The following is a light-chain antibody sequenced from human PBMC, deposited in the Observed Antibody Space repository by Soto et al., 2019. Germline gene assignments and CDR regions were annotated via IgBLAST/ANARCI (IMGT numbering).Light chain of an antibody. V-gene: IGKV1-39*01. CDR2: TSS. CDR3: QQSYSTPPT. CDR1: QSIGRN. Sequence: DIQMTQSPASLSASVGDRVTISCRASQSIGRNLNWYQQKPGKAPTLLIFTSSSLQSGVPSRFSGSGSGTDFIPTISSLQPKDFATYYCQQSYSTPPTLGQGTKVDIK. J-gene: IGKJ1*01.